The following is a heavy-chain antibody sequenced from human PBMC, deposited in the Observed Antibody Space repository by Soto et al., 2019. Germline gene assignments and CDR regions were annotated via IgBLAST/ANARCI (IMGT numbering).Heavy chain of an antibody. CDR3: ASRAYYYDSSGYSQDDY. J-gene: IGHJ4*02. CDR2: IYYSGST. V-gene: IGHV4-59*01. CDR1: GGSISSYY. Sequence: TLSLTCTVSGGSISSYYWSWIRQPPGKGLEWIGYIYYSGSTNYNPSLKSRVTISVDTSKNQFSLKLSSVTAADTAVYYCASRAYYYDSSGYSQDDYWGQGTLVTVSS. D-gene: IGHD3-22*01.